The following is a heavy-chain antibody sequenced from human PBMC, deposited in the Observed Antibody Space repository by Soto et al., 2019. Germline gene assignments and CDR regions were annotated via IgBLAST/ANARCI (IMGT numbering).Heavy chain of an antibody. CDR3: ARCGLRFLEWPLDY. CDR1: GFTFSSYG. V-gene: IGHV3-33*01. J-gene: IGHJ4*02. CDR2: IWYDGSNK. D-gene: IGHD3-3*01. Sequence: QVQLVESGGGVVQPGRSLRLSCAASGFTFSSYGMHWVRQAPGKGLEWVAVIWYDGSNKYYADSVKGRFTISRDNSKNTLYLQMNSLRAEDTAVYYCARCGLRFLEWPLDYWGQGTLVTVSS.